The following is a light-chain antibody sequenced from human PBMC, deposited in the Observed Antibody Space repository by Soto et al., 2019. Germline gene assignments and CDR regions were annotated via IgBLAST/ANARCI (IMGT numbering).Light chain of an antibody. Sequence: QSVLTQPPSVSGAPGQTVTISCTGSSSNLGAGYDVPWYQQLPGTAPKLLINGNSNRPSGVPDRFSGSKSGTSASLAITGLQAEDEADYYCQSYDSSHVVFGGGTKLTVL. CDR1: SSNLGAGYD. CDR2: GNS. J-gene: IGLJ2*01. V-gene: IGLV1-40*01. CDR3: QSYDSSHVV.